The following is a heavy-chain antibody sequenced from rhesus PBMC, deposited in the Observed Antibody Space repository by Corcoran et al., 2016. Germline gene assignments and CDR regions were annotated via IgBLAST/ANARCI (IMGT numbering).Heavy chain of an antibody. J-gene: IGHJ4*01. CDR1: GGSISGGYD. CDR3: ASAPPYNFWTGFPDY. D-gene: IGHD3-3*01. Sequence: QVQLQESGPGVVKPSETLSLTCAVSGGSISGGYDWSWIRQPPGKGLEWIGYIYGSSGITNYNPSLKNRVTISKDASKNEFYLKLSSVHAADTAVYYCASAPPYNFWTGFPDYWGQGVLVTVSS. CDR2: IYGSSGIT. V-gene: IGHV4-76*01.